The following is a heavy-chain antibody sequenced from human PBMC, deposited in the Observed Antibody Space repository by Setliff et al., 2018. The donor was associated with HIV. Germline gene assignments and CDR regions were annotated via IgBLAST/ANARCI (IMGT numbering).Heavy chain of an antibody. D-gene: IGHD3-22*01. CDR2: IYHSGST. CDR3: ASGRSRYYYDGSGYYVDY. Sequence: PSETLSLTCTVSGGSISSGGYYWSWIRQHPGKGPEWIGYIYHSGSTYYNPSLKSLVTISVDTSKNQFSLKLSSVTAADTAVYYCASGRSRYYYDGSGYYVDYWGQGTLVTVSS. V-gene: IGHV4-31*01. CDR1: GGSISSGGYY. J-gene: IGHJ4*02.